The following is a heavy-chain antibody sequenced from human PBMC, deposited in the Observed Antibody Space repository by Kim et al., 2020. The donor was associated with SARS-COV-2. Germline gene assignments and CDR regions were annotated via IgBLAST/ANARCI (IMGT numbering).Heavy chain of an antibody. Sequence: SETLSLTCVVSGGSFSGYYWTWIRQSPGKGLEWIGEISLGGTADYNPSLRSRVSISLGSSRNQFSLKLTSLTAADAADYYCARGIADAFDFWGQGTVVTVSS. CDR3: ARGIADAFDF. CDR2: ISLGGTA. CDR1: GGSFSGYY. D-gene: IGHD6-13*01. J-gene: IGHJ3*01. V-gene: IGHV4-34*01.